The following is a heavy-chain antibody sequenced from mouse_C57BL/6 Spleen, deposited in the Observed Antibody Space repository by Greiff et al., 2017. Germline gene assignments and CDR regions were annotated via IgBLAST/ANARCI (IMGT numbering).Heavy chain of an antibody. J-gene: IGHJ1*03. Sequence: QVQLQQPGAELVKPGASVKLSCKASGYTFTSYWMQWVNQRPGQGLEWIGEIDPSDSYTNYKHKFKGKATLTVDTSSSTAYMQLSSLTSEDSAVYYCARGGYGSSYWYFDVWGTGTTVTVSS. CDR2: IDPSDSYT. D-gene: IGHD1-1*01. CDR1: GYTFTSYW. V-gene: IGHV1-50*01. CDR3: ARGGYGSSYWYFDV.